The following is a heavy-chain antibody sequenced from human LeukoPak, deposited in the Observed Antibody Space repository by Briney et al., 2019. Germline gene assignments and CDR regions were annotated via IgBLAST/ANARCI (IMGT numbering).Heavy chain of an antibody. V-gene: IGHV3-15*07. Sequence: PGGPLRLSCAASGFTFSNAWMNWVRQAPGKGLEWVGRIKSKTDGGTTDYAAPVKGRFTISRDDSKNTLYLQMNSLKTEDTAVYYCTTESMATISMRYYYYGMDVWGQGTTVTVSS. J-gene: IGHJ6*02. D-gene: IGHD5-24*01. CDR1: GFTFSNAW. CDR3: TTESMATISMRYYYYGMDV. CDR2: IKSKTDGGTT.